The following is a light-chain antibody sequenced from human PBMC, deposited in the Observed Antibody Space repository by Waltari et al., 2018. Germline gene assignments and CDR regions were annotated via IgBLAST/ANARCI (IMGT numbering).Light chain of an antibody. CDR3: SSFAGSSQML. CDR2: EVS. Sequence: QSALTQPPSASGSPGQSVTISCTGTSSDVGGFAYVSWYQPHPGKVPRRMIYEVSKRPSGVPDRFAGSKSGNTASLTVSGLQVEDEADYYCSSFAGSSQMLFGGGTKLTVL. CDR1: SSDVGGFAY. J-gene: IGLJ2*01. V-gene: IGLV2-8*01.